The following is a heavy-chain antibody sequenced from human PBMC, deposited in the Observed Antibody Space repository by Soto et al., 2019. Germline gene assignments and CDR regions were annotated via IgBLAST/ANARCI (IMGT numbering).Heavy chain of an antibody. V-gene: IGHV3-23*01. CDR1: GFTFSSYA. J-gene: IGHJ4*02. CDR3: ARDEIDYGGKPFDY. D-gene: IGHD4-17*01. CDR2: ISGSGGST. Sequence: PGGSLRLSCAASGFTFSSYAMSWVRQAPGKGLEWVSAISGSGGSTYYADSVKGRFTISRDTSTSTVYMELSSLRSEDTAVYYCARDEIDYGGKPFDYWGQGTLVTVSS.